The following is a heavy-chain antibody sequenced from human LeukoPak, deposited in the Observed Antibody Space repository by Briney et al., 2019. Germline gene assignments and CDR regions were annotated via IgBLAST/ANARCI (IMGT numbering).Heavy chain of an antibody. J-gene: IGHJ6*03. CDR3: ARVAYSSSWYFDYYYYMDV. D-gene: IGHD6-13*01. Sequence: GPVKASCKAFGYTFTSYDINWVRPATGQGVEWMGWKNPNSGNTGYAQKFQGRVTITRNTSISTAYMELNSLRSEDTAVYYCARVAYSSSWYFDYYYYMDVWGKGTTVTVSS. CDR2: KNPNSGNT. V-gene: IGHV1-8*03. CDR1: GYTFTSYD.